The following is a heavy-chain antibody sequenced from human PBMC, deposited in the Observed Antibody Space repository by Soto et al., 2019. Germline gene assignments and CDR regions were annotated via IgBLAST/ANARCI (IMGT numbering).Heavy chain of an antibody. CDR1: GFTFSSYW. Sequence: VGSLSLSCAASGFTFSSYWMSWVRQAPGKGLEWVANIKQDGSEKYYVDSVKGRFTISRDNAKNSLYLQMNSPRAEDTAVYYCARAFPYYYDSSGYIDWGQGTLVTVSS. CDR2: IKQDGSEK. J-gene: IGHJ4*02. V-gene: IGHV3-7*01. D-gene: IGHD3-22*01. CDR3: ARAFPYYYDSSGYID.